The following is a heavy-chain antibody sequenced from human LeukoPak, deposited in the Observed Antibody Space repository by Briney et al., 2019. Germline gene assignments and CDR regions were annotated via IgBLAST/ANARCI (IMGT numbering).Heavy chain of an antibody. V-gene: IGHV3-69-1*01. Sequence: GGSLRLSCAASGFTFSNYVMSWVRQAPGKGLEWVSSMTSSSHSYYADSVKGRFTISRDNAKNSLFLQMNSLRAEDTAVYYCARDLDFWSGYKDYWGQGTLVTVSS. D-gene: IGHD3-3*01. CDR3: ARDLDFWSGYKDY. CDR1: GFTFSNYV. CDR2: MTSSSHS. J-gene: IGHJ4*02.